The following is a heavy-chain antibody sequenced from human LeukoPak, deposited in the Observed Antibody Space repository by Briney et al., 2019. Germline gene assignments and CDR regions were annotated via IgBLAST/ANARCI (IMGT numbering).Heavy chain of an antibody. CDR3: AKEFVPGNFHY. CDR2: IGLSGSST. CDR1: GFTVNSNY. D-gene: IGHD2-21*01. V-gene: IGHV3-23*01. J-gene: IGHJ4*02. Sequence: GGSLRLSCAASGFTVNSNYWSWVRQAPGKGLEWVSTIGLSGSSTYYAGSVKGRFTISRDNSKNTLYLQMNSLRAEDTAIYYCAKEFVPGNFHYWGQGTLVTVSS.